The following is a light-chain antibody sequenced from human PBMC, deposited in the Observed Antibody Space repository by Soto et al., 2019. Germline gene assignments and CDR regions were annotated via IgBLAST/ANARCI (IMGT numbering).Light chain of an antibody. CDR2: GAF. CDR3: QQYGSLPKT. J-gene: IGKJ1*01. Sequence: EIVLTQSPATLSLSPGERATLSCRASQSVNNYLAWYQQRPGQAPRLLIYGAFSRANGIPVRFSGSASGTDFTLIISRLEPEDVAVYYCQQYGSLPKTFGQGTKVDIK. CDR1: QSVNNY. V-gene: IGKV3-20*01.